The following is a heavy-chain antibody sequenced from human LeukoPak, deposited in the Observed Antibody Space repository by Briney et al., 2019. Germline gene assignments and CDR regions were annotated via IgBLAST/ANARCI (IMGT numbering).Heavy chain of an antibody. D-gene: IGHD2-21*01. CDR1: GGTFSSYA. CDR3: ATQGIPNSGYVAYCGGDCSSIDY. J-gene: IGHJ4*02. Sequence: ASVKVSCKASGGTFSSYAISWVRQAPGQGLEWMGGIIPIFGTANYAQKFQGRVTITADESTSTAYMELSSLRSEDTAVYYCATQGIPNSGYVAYCGGDCSSIDYWGQGTLVTVSS. CDR2: IIPIFGTA. V-gene: IGHV1-69*13.